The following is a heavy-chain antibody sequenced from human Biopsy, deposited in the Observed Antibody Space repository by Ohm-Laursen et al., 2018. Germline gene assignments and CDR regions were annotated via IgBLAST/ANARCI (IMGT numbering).Heavy chain of an antibody. J-gene: IGHJ1*01. Sequence: GSSVKVSCKAPGGTFSNYGVNWVRQAPGQGLEWLGGNIPILGTGNYAQKFQDRVTVAADTSTSTATMEIRSLRSEDTAVYYCATKLTGYFHHWGQGTLVIVSS. V-gene: IGHV1-69*06. D-gene: IGHD3-9*01. CDR2: NIPILGTG. CDR3: ATKLTGYFHH. CDR1: GGTFSNYG.